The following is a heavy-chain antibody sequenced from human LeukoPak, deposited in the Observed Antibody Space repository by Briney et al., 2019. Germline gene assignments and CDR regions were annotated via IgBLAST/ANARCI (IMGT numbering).Heavy chain of an antibody. V-gene: IGHV3-30*06. CDR2: ISYDGSNK. CDR1: GFTLSSYG. Sequence: GGSLRLSCAASGFTLSSYGMHWVRLAPGEWREWVAVISYDGSNKYYADSVKGRFTISRDNSKNTLYLQMNSLRAEDTAVYYCARAGNWNYPLIYWGQGTLVTVSS. CDR3: ARAGNWNYPLIY. J-gene: IGHJ4*02. D-gene: IGHD1-7*01.